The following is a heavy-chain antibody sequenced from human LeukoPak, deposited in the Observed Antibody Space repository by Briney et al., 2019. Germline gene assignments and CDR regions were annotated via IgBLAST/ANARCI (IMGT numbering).Heavy chain of an antibody. V-gene: IGHV4-59*01. Sequence: SETLSLTCTVSGGSISSYYWSWIRQPPGKGLEWIGYIYYSGSTNYNPSLKSRVTISVDTTKNQFSLKLSSVTAADTAVYYCARVGSGSHGTALDYWGQGTLVTVSS. D-gene: IGHD2-15*01. CDR1: GGSISSYY. J-gene: IGHJ4*02. CDR3: ARVGSGSHGTALDY. CDR2: IYYSGST.